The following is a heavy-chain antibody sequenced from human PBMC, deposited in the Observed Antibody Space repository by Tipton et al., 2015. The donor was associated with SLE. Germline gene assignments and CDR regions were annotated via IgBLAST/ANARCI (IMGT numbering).Heavy chain of an antibody. J-gene: IGHJ4*02. CDR2: SNDSGKT. D-gene: IGHD3-3*01. CDR3: ARGIRFLEGR. Sequence: TLSLTCAVYGGSLGGHYWSWIRQSPGKGLECIGESNDSGKTNYNPALKSRATISVDTSKNQFSLRLTSVTAADTAVYYCARGIRFLEGRWGQGILVTVSS. V-gene: IGHV4-34*01. CDR1: GGSLGGHY.